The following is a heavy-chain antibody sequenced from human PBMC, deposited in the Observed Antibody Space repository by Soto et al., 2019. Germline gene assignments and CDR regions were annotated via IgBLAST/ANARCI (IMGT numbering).Heavy chain of an antibody. CDR1: GYTFTTYA. CDR3: AREVEGSTDRGASDL. Sequence: ASVKVSCKASGYTFTTYAMHWVRQAPGQRLERMGCINAGNGNTTYSQKFQARVTITRYTSASTAYMELSSLRSEDTAVYYWAREVEGSTDRGASDLCCQGTTVTV. V-gene: IGHV1-3*01. D-gene: IGHD3-10*01. J-gene: IGHJ3*01. CDR2: INAGNGNT.